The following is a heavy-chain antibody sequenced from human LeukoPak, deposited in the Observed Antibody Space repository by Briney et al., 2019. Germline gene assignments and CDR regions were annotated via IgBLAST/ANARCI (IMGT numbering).Heavy chain of an antibody. D-gene: IGHD6-13*01. CDR3: ARLGIAAAGYYFDY. J-gene: IGHJ4*02. Sequence: SVKVSCKASGGTFSSYPISWVRQAPGQGLEWMGGFIPAFGAPNYALKFQGRVTITADEFTSTVYMELSSLRSEDTAVYYCARLGIAAAGYYFDYWGQGTLVTVSS. CDR1: GGTFSSYP. CDR2: FIPAFGAP. V-gene: IGHV1-69*01.